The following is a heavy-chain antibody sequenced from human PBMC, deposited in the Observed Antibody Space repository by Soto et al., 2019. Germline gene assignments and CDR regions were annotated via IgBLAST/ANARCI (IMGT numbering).Heavy chain of an antibody. Sequence: GSLRLSCAASGFTFSSYAMSWVRQAPGKGLEWVSAISGSGGSTYYADSVKGRFTISRDNSKNTLYLQMNSLRAEDTAVYYCAILGGYYCGMDVWGQGTTVTVSS. V-gene: IGHV3-23*01. CDR3: AILGGYYCGMDV. CDR1: GFTFSSYA. J-gene: IGHJ6*02. CDR2: ISGSGGST. D-gene: IGHD7-27*01.